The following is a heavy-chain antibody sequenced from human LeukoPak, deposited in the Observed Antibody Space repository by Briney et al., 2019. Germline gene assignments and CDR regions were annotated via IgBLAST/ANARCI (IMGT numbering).Heavy chain of an antibody. CDR3: ARDGRPLDY. CDR1: GFTFRSFW. Sequence: GGSLRLSCAASGFTFRSFWMSWVRQAPGEGLEWVANIKQDGSEKYYVDSVKGRFTISRDNAKNSLFLQMSSLRAEDTAVYYCARDGRPLDYWGQGTLVTVSS. CDR2: IKQDGSEK. V-gene: IGHV3-7*03. J-gene: IGHJ4*02.